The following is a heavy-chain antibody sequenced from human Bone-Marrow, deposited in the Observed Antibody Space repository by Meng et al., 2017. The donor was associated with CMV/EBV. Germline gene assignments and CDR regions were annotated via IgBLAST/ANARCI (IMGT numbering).Heavy chain of an antibody. CDR1: GFTFDNYA. V-gene: IGHV3-23*03. Sequence: GASLKISCAASGFTFDNYAMSWFRQAPGKGPEWVSAIYGGASGTYYADSVKGRFTISRDSSKNTLYLQMSSLRVEDTAVYYCARSWDWAQGTLVTVSS. CDR3: ARSWD. J-gene: IGHJ4*02. D-gene: IGHD1-26*01. CDR2: IYGGASGT.